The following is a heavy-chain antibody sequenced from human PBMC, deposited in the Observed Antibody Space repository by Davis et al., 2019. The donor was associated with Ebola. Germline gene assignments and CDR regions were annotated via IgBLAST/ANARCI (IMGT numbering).Heavy chain of an antibody. V-gene: IGHV1-69*04. D-gene: IGHD5-24*01. CDR1: GGTFSSYA. CDR2: IIPILGIA. J-gene: IGHJ2*01. Sequence: SVKVSCKASGGTFSSYAISWVRQAPGQGLEWMGRIIPILGIANYAQKFQGRVTITADKSTSTAYMELSSLRSEDTAVYYCARDGRDGYNPLDLWGRGTLVTVSS. CDR3: ARDGRDGYNPLDL.